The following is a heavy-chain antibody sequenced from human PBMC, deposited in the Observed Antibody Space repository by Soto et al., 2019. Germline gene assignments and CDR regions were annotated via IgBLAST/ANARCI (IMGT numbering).Heavy chain of an antibody. CDR1: GFTFSDYY. CDR3: ARDLSPYCSSNSCYDAFDI. V-gene: IGHV3-11*01. Sequence: QVQLVESGGGLVKPGGSLRLSCAASGFTFSDYYMSWIRQAPGKGLEWVSYISSSGSTIYYADSVKGRFTFSRDNAKNSLYRQMNSLRAEDTAVYYCARDLSPYCSSNSCYDAFDIWGQGTMVTVSS. CDR2: ISSSGSTI. D-gene: IGHD2-2*01. J-gene: IGHJ3*02.